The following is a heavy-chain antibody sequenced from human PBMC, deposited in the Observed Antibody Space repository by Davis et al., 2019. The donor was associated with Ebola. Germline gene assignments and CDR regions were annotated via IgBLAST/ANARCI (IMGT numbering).Heavy chain of an antibody. D-gene: IGHD3-10*01. V-gene: IGHV3-7*01. Sequence: GESLKISCAASGFIFTDYWMSWVRQAPGKGLEWVANIKQDGSEKYYEVSVKGRFTISRDNAENSLYLQMNSLRAEDTAVYYCARDLSHYYGSGSTFDYWGQGTLVTVSS. CDR1: GFIFTDYW. CDR2: IKQDGSEK. CDR3: ARDLSHYYGSGSTFDY. J-gene: IGHJ4*02.